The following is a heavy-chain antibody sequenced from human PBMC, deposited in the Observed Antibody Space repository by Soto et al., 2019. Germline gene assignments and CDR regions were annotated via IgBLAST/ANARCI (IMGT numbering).Heavy chain of an antibody. Sequence: QVQLVESGGGVAQPGRSLRLSCTVSGFTFSGHAMHWVRQAPGKGLEWVTQIWYDGSNKYYAESVKGRFTISRDNSKNTLYLQLNSLRAEDTAVYYCARDGQGLAPYALDIWGQGTSVTVSS. J-gene: IGHJ6*02. D-gene: IGHD6-19*01. CDR1: GFTFSGHA. CDR3: ARDGQGLAPYALDI. CDR2: IWYDGSNK. V-gene: IGHV3-33*01.